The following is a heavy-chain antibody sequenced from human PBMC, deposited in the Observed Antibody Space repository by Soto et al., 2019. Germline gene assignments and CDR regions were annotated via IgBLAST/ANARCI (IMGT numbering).Heavy chain of an antibody. D-gene: IGHD6-13*01. V-gene: IGHV5-51*01. J-gene: IGHJ6*02. CDR2: IYPGDSDT. CDR3: ARHSSSWYYYYGMDV. Sequence: PGESLKISSQGSGYSFTSYWIGWVRQMPRKGLEWMGIIYPGDSDTRYSPSFQGQVTISADKSISTAYLQWSSLKASDTAMYYCARHSSSWYYYYGMDVWGQGTTVTVSS. CDR1: GYSFTSYW.